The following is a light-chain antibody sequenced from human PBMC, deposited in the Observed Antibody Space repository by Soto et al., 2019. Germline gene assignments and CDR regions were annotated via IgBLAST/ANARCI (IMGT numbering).Light chain of an antibody. CDR2: EVS. V-gene: IGLV2-14*01. Sequence: QSALTKPASVSGSPGQSITISCTGTSSDVGGYNYVSWYQQHPGKAPKVMIYEVSNRPSGVSNRFSGSKSGNTASLTISGLQAEDEADYYCNSFTSSSTDVLFGGGTKLTVL. CDR3: NSFTSSSTDVL. J-gene: IGLJ2*01. CDR1: SSDVGGYNY.